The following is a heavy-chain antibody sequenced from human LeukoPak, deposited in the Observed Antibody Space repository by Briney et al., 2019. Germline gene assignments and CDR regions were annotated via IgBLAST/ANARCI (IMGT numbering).Heavy chain of an antibody. Sequence: ASVKVSCKASGYTFTAYFIHWVRQATGQGLEWMGWMNPNSGNTGYAQKFQGRVTMTRNTSISTAYMELSSLRSEDTAVYYCARFGGFFDDFWSGYYKSYYYMDVWGKRTTVTVSS. CDR1: GYTFTAYF. D-gene: IGHD3-3*01. V-gene: IGHV1-8*02. CDR2: MNPNSGNT. CDR3: ARFGGFFDDFWSGYYKSYYYMDV. J-gene: IGHJ6*03.